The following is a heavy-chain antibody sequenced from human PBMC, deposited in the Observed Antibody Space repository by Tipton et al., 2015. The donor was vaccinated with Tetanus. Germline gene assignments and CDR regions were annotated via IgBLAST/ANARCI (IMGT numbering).Heavy chain of an antibody. CDR1: SVSMRNGGYS. CDR2: IYHTGGS. V-gene: IGHV4-30-2*01. Sequence: TLSLTCDVSSVSMRNGGYSWSWVRQPPGKGLEWIGYIYHTGGSYYNPSLKSRVTMSVDLSKNEFSLNLASVTAADTAVYYCVRAPYSSPGKYYFDLWGQGTLVTVSS. D-gene: IGHD4-11*01. J-gene: IGHJ4*02. CDR3: VRAPYSSPGKYYFDL.